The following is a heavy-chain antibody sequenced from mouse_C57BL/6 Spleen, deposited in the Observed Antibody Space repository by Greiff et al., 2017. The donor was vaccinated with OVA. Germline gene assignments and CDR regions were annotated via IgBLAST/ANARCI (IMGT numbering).Heavy chain of an antibody. CDR3: ARDYYGRGYFDF. CDR1: GYTFTDYY. CDR2: IYPGSGNT. Sequence: VQLQQSGAELVRPGASVKLSCKASGYTFTDYYINWVKQRPGQGLEWIARIYPGSGNTYYNEKFKGKATLTAEKSSSTAYMQLSSLTSEDSAVYFCARDYYGRGYFDFWGTGTTVTVSS. D-gene: IGHD1-1*01. V-gene: IGHV1-76*01. J-gene: IGHJ1*03.